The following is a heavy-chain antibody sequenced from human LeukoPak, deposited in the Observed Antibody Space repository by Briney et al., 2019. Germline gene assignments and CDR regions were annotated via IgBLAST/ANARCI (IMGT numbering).Heavy chain of an antibody. Sequence: SETLSLTCTVSGGSISSSSYYWSWIRQPPGTGLEWIGEINHSGSTNYNPSLKSRVTISVDTSKNQFSLKLSSVTAADTAVYYCARVRRWLQEGWFDPWGQGTLVTVSS. CDR3: ARVRRWLQEGWFDP. J-gene: IGHJ5*02. CDR1: GGSISSSSYY. D-gene: IGHD5-24*01. CDR2: INHSGST. V-gene: IGHV4-39*07.